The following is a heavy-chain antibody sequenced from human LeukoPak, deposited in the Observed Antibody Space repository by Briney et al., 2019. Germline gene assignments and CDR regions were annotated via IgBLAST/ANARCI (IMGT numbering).Heavy chain of an antibody. CDR2: IYYGGST. Sequence: SETLSLTCTVSGGSISSYYWSWIRQPPGKGLEWIGYIYYGGSTNYNPSLNSRVTISVDTSKNQFSLKLSSVTAADTAVYYCARAQWGIAAAGYDYWGQGTLVTVSS. CDR3: ARAQWGIAAAGYDY. J-gene: IGHJ4*02. V-gene: IGHV4-59*01. CDR1: GGSISSYY. D-gene: IGHD6-13*01.